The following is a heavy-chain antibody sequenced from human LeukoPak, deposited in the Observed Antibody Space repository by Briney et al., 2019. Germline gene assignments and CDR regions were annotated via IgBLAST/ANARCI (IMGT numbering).Heavy chain of an antibody. CDR2: ISYDGSNK. Sequence: GGSLRLSCAASGFTFSSYGMHWVRQAPGKGLEWVAVISYDGSNKYYADSVKGRFTISRDNSKNTLYLQMNSLRAEDTAVYYCAKDGPDIVVVVAATRELYYGMDVWGQGTLVTVSS. D-gene: IGHD2-15*01. CDR3: AKDGPDIVVVVAATRELYYGMDV. V-gene: IGHV3-30*18. J-gene: IGHJ6*02. CDR1: GFTFSSYG.